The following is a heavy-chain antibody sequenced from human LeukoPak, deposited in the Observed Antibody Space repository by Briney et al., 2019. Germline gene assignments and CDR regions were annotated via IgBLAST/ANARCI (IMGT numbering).Heavy chain of an antibody. V-gene: IGHV4-4*07. CDR3: ARVQGYYYCMDV. CDR1: GGSISSYY. CDR2: IYTSGST. J-gene: IGHJ6*03. Sequence: SETLSLTCTVSGGSISSYYWSWIRQPAGKGLEWIGRIYTSGSTNYNPSLKSRVTISVEKSKNQFSLKRSTVTAADTAVYYCARVQGYYYCMDVWGKGTTVTVSS.